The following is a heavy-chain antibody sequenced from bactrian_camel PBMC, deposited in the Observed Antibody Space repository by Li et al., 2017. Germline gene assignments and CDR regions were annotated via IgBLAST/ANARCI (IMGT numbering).Heavy chain of an antibody. V-gene: IGHV3S7*01. CDR2: IYSDGSEI. CDR1: GFTWSTYA. Sequence: VQLVESGGGLVQPGGSLRVSCAASGFTWSTYAMSWVRQAPGKGLEWVSSIYSDGSEIYYADSVKGRFTISRDNAKNMMYLEMSSLKSEDTALYYCAAERSSAYEGINFGYWGQGTQVTVS. CDR3: AAERSSAYEGINFGY. J-gene: IGHJ6*01. D-gene: IGHD4*01.